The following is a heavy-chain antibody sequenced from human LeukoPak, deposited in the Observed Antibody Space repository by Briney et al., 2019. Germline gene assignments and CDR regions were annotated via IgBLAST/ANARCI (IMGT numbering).Heavy chain of an antibody. J-gene: IGHJ4*02. CDR1: EFTFSNYW. CDR2: IRSKAYGGTT. CDR3: TRDVTMIGNLFDY. V-gene: IGHV3-49*04. D-gene: IGHD3-22*01. Sequence: GGSLRLSCAASEFTFSNYWMTWVRQAPGKGLEWVGFIRSKAYGGTTEYAASVKGRFTISRDDSKSIAYLQMNSLKTEDTAVYYCTRDVTMIGNLFDYWGQGTLVTVSS.